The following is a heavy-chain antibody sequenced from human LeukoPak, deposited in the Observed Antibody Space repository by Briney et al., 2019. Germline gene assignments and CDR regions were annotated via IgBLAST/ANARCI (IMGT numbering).Heavy chain of an antibody. CDR1: GFTFSSYS. Sequence: KPGGSLRLSCAASGFTFSSYSMNWVRQAPGKGLEWVSSISSSSSYIYYADSVKGRFTISRDNAKNSLYLQMNSLRAEDTAVYYCARDHPPLSGSSDYWGQGTLVTVSS. CDR3: ARDHPPLSGSSDY. V-gene: IGHV3-21*01. D-gene: IGHD1-26*01. J-gene: IGHJ4*02. CDR2: ISSSSSYI.